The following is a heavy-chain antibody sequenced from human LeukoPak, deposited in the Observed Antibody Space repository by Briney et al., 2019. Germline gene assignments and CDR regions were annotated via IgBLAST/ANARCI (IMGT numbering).Heavy chain of an antibody. V-gene: IGHV3-30-3*01. CDR2: ISYDGSNK. CDR1: GFTFSSYA. J-gene: IGHJ4*02. Sequence: GGSLRLSCAASGFTFSSYAMHWVRQAPGKGLEWVAVISYDGSNKYYADSVKGRFTISRDNAKNTLYLQMNSLRAEDTAVYYCARDSTLNYGDYGYRDYWGQGTLVTVSS. CDR3: ARDSTLNYGDYGYRDY. D-gene: IGHD4-17*01.